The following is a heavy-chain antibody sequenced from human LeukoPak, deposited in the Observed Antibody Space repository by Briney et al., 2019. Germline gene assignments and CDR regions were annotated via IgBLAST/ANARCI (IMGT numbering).Heavy chain of an antibody. CDR3: ARYYDSSGLGVADY. V-gene: IGHV4-59*01. D-gene: IGHD3-22*01. Sequence: SETLSLTCTVSRGSISSYYWSWIRQPPGKGLEWIGYIFYSGTTNYNPSLKSRVIISVDTSKNQFSLKLSSVTAADTAVYYCARYYDSSGLGVADYWGQGTLVTVSS. J-gene: IGHJ4*02. CDR1: RGSISSYY. CDR2: IFYSGTT.